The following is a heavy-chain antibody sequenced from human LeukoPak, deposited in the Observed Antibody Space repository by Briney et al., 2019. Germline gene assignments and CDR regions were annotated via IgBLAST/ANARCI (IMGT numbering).Heavy chain of an antibody. Sequence: ASVKVSCKASGYTFTGYYMHWVRQAPGQGLEWMGWINPNSGGTNYAQKFQGWVTMTRDTSISTAYMELSRLRSDDTAVYYCARGGSMVRGEDAFDIWGQGTMVTVSS. CDR1: GYTFTGYY. CDR2: INPNSGGT. J-gene: IGHJ3*02. V-gene: IGHV1-2*04. D-gene: IGHD3-10*01. CDR3: ARGGSMVRGEDAFDI.